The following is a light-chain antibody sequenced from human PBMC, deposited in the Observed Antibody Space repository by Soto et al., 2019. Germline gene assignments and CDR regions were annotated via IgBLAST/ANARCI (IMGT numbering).Light chain of an antibody. Sequence: QSALTQPASVSGPPGQSITISCTGTNSDIGDYNFVSWYQQLPGKAPKLIISEVSNRPSGVSTRFSGSKSGNTASLTISGLQPEDEADYYCSSYSTIGAEVHFGGGTKLTVL. V-gene: IGLV2-14*01. CDR2: EVS. J-gene: IGLJ2*01. CDR1: NSDIGDYNF. CDR3: SSYSTIGAEVH.